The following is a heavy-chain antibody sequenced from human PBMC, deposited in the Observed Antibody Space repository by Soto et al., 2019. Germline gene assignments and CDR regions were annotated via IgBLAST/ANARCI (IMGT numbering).Heavy chain of an antibody. CDR2: ISYDGSNK. CDR3: AKDRFDMLAATTYYFDC. J-gene: IGHJ4*02. D-gene: IGHD3-9*01. CDR1: GFTFSSYG. Sequence: QVPLVESGGGVVQPGRSLRLSCAASGFTFSSYGMHWVRQAPGKGLEWVAVISYDGSNKYYADSVKGRFTISRDNSKNXXYMQMDSLRADDTAVYYCAKDRFDMLAATTYYFDCWGQGTLVAVSS. V-gene: IGHV3-30*18.